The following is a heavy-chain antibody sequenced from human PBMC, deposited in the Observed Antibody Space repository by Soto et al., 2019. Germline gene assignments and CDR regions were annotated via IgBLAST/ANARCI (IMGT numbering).Heavy chain of an antibody. Sequence: GGSLRLSCAASGFTFSSYSMNWVRQAPGKGLEWVSYISSSSSTIYYADSVKGRFTISRDNAKNSLYLQMNSLRDEDTAVYYCARDSEYYGSGSWGMDVWGQGTTVTVSS. CDR2: ISSSSSTI. J-gene: IGHJ6*02. CDR1: GFTFSSYS. CDR3: ARDSEYYGSGSWGMDV. D-gene: IGHD3-10*01. V-gene: IGHV3-48*02.